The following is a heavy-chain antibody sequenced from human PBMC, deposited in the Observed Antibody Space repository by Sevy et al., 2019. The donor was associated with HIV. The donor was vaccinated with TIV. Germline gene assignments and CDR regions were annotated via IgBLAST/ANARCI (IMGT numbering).Heavy chain of an antibody. D-gene: IGHD6-6*01. J-gene: IGHJ5*02. CDR1: GFTFSSYS. Sequence: GGSLRLSCAASGFTFSSYSMNWVRQAPGKGLEWVSYISSSSSTIYYADSVKGRFTISRDNAKNSLYLQMNSLRDEDTAVYSCARDPSTKSSIAARRNNWFDPWGQGTLVTVSS. CDR2: ISSSSSTI. V-gene: IGHV3-48*02. CDR3: ARDPSTKSSIAARRNNWFDP.